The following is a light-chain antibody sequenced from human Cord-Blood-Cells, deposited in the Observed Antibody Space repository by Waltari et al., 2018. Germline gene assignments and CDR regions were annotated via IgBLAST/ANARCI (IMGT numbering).Light chain of an antibody. CDR1: QSVSSY. CDR2: DAS. CDR3: QQRSNWAPT. V-gene: IGKV3-11*01. J-gene: IGKJ1*01. Sequence: EIVLTQSPATLSLSPGERATLSCRASQSVSSYLAWYQQKPGQAPRLLIYDASKRATGSPARFSGGGSGTDFTLTLSSPEPEGFAVIYCQQRSNWAPTFGQGTKVEIK.